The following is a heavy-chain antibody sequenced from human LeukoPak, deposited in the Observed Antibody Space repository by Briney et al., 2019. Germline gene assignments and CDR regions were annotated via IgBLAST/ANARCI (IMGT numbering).Heavy chain of an antibody. J-gene: IGHJ3*02. V-gene: IGHV3-53*01. Sequence: GGSLRLPCAASGFTVSSKSMSWVRQAPGKGLEWVSIIYSGGSTYYADSVKGRFTISRDNSKNTLYLQMNSLRADDTAVYYCARHIGAFYIWGQGTMVTVSS. D-gene: IGHD2-21*01. CDR2: IYSGGST. CDR3: ARHIGAFYI. CDR1: GFTVSSKS.